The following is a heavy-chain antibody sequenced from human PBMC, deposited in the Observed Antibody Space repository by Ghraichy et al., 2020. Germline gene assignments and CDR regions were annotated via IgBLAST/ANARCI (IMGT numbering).Heavy chain of an antibody. CDR2: ISGSGGST. V-gene: IGHV3-23*01. D-gene: IGHD3-22*01. J-gene: IGHJ2*01. CDR1: GFTFSSYA. Sequence: GESLNISCAASGFTFSSYAMSWVRQAPGKGLEWVSAISGSGGSTYYADSVKGRFTISRDNSKNTLYLQMNSLRAEDTAVYYCAKGFYDSSGYYHSYWPWYFDLWGRGTLVTVSS. CDR3: AKGFYDSSGYYHSYWPWYFDL.